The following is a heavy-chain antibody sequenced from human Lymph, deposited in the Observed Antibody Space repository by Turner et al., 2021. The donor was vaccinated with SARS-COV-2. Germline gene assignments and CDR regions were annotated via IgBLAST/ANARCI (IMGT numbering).Heavy chain of an antibody. CDR2: IYSGGTT. CDR3: ARDLGTYGMDV. J-gene: IGHJ6*02. CDR1: GIIVRRNY. V-gene: IGHV3-53*02. Sequence: EVQLVETGGSLSQPGGSLRLSCAASGIIVRRNYMNWVRQPPGKWLEWVSVIYSGGTTYYADSVKGRFTISRDNPKNTLYLQMNSLRVEDTAVYYGARDLGTYGMDVWGQGTTVTVSS. D-gene: IGHD6-13*01.